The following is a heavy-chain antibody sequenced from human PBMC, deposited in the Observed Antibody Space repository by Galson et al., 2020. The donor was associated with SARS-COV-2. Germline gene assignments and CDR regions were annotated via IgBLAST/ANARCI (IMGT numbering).Heavy chain of an antibody. CDR2: IRWNSGSI. J-gene: IGHJ6*02. V-gene: IGHV3-9*01. D-gene: IGHD1-7*01. CDR3: ATLITGTTGYYYGMDV. CDR1: GFTFDDYA. Sequence: GGSLRLSCAASGFTFDDYAMHWVRQAPGKGLEWVSGIRWNSGSIGYANSVRGRFTISRDNAKNSLYLQMNSLRVEDTALYYCATLITGTTGYYYGMDVWGQGTTVTVSS.